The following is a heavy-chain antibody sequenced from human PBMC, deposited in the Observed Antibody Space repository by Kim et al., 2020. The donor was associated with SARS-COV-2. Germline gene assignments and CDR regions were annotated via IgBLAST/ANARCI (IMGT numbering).Heavy chain of an antibody. D-gene: IGHD1-26*01. CDR1: GCTFSSYA. CDR2: IIPIFGTA. Sequence: SVKVSCKASGCTFSSYAISWVRQAPGQGLEWMGGIIPIFGTANYAQKFQGRVTITADTSTSTAYMELSSLRSEDTAVYYCARVGGWGELLPRFDYWGQGTLVTVSS. V-gene: IGHV1-69*06. CDR3: ARVGGWGELLPRFDY. J-gene: IGHJ4*02.